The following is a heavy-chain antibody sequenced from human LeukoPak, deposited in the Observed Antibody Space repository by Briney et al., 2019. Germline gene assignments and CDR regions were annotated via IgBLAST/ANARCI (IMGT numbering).Heavy chain of an antibody. J-gene: IGHJ4*02. D-gene: IGHD4-11*01. Sequence: GGSLRLSCAASGFTFSSYAMHWVRQAPGKGLEGVAVISYDGSNKYYADSVKGRFTISRDNSKNTLYLQMNSLRAEDTAVYYCARETTVTTTFDHWGQGTLVTVSS. V-gene: IGHV3-30-3*01. CDR3: ARETTVTTTFDH. CDR2: ISYDGSNK. CDR1: GFTFSSYA.